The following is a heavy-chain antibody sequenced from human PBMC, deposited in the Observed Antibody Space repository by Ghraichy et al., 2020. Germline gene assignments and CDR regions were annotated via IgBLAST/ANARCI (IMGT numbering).Heavy chain of an antibody. CDR3: ARAPIVTVLHTPHFDY. J-gene: IGHJ4*02. D-gene: IGHD3-16*02. V-gene: IGHV4-34*01. CDR1: GGSFSGYY. Sequence: SETLSLTCAVYGGSFSGYYWSWSRQPPGKGLEWIGEINHSGSTNYNPSLKSRVTISVDTSKNQFSLKLSSVTAADTAVYYCARAPIVTVLHTPHFDYWGQGTLVTVSS. CDR2: INHSGST.